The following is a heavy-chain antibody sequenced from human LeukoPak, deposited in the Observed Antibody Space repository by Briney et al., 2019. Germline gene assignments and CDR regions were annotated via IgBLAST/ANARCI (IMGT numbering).Heavy chain of an antibody. J-gene: IGHJ3*02. V-gene: IGHV5-51*01. CDR3: ARSLNYYDSSGYYGLGAFDI. CDR2: IYPGDSDT. CDR1: GYSFTSYW. D-gene: IGHD3-22*01. Sequence: GESLKISCKGSGYSFTSYWIGWVRQMPGKGLEWMGIIYPGDSDTRYSPSFQGQVTITADKSISTAYLQWSSLKASDTAMYYCARSLNYYDSSGYYGLGAFDIWGQGTMVTVSS.